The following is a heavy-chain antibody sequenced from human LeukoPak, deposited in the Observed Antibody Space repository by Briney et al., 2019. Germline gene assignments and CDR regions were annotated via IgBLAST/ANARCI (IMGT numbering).Heavy chain of an antibody. CDR3: TRERRGSYYAFES. V-gene: IGHV3-48*03. CDR2: ISESASTI. Sequence: PGGSLRLSCAASGFTFSIYEMNWVRQAPGKGLEWVAYISESASTIYYADSVKGRFTISRDNAKNSVALQLDGLRAEDTAVYFCTRERRGSYYAFESWGQGTLVTVSS. D-gene: IGHD3-16*01. CDR1: GFTFSIYE. J-gene: IGHJ4*02.